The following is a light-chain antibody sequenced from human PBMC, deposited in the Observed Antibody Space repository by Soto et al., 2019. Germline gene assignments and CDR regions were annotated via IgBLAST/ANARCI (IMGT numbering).Light chain of an antibody. CDR2: GYV. CDR1: GSNIGAGYD. J-gene: IGLJ2*01. Sequence: QAVVTQPPSVSGAPGQRVTISCTGSGSNIGAGYDIHWYQHLPGTSPKLLIFGYVNRPSGVPDRFSGSRSGMSASLVITGLQAGDEGDYFCQSYDRNVVIFGGGTKVTVL. V-gene: IGLV1-40*01. CDR3: QSYDRNVVI.